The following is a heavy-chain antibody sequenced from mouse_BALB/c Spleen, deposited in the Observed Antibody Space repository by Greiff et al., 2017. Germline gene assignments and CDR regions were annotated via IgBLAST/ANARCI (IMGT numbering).Heavy chain of an antibody. CDR3: ARKAYGYYAMDY. J-gene: IGHJ4*01. CDR2: INPNNGGT. Sequence: VQLQQFGAELVKPGASVKISCKASGYTFTEYTMHWVKQSHGKSLEWIGGINPNNGGTSYNQKFKGKATLTVDKSSSTAYMELRSLTSEDSAVYYCARKAYGYYAMDYWGQGTSVTVSS. CDR1: GYTFTEYT. D-gene: IGHD1-1*01. V-gene: IGHV1-18*01.